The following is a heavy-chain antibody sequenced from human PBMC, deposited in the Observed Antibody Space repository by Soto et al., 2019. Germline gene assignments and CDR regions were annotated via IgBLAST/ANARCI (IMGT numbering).Heavy chain of an antibody. V-gene: IGHV4-34*01. CDR3: ARVRTTVTTNGPFDY. CDR2: NNHSGST. CDR1: GGSVCGYD. Sequence: SESLSLTCAVYGGSVCGYDGSWIRQPPGKGLEWIGENNHSGSTNYNPSLKSRVTISVDTSKNQFSLKLSSVTAADTAVYYCARVRTTVTTNGPFDYWGQGTLVTVSS. D-gene: IGHD4-17*01. J-gene: IGHJ4*02.